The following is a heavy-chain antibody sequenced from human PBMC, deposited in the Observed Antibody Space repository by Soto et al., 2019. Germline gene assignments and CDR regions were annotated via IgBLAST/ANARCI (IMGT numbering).Heavy chain of an antibody. CDR2: ISWNSGSI. D-gene: IGHD3-3*01. CDR1: GFTFDEYG. CDR3: TKGVLRFLEWLPRDYFDY. Sequence: EVQLVESGGGLEQPGRSLRLSCAASGFTFDEYGMHWVRQAPGKGLEWVSGISWNSGSIRYADSVKGRFTISRDNAKNSLYLQMNSLRTEDTALYYCTKGVLRFLEWLPRDYFDYWGQGTLVTVSP. V-gene: IGHV3-9*01. J-gene: IGHJ4*02.